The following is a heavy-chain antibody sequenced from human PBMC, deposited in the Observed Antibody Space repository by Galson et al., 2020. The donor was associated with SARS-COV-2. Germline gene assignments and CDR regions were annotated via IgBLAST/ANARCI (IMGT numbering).Heavy chain of an antibody. Sequence: SETLSLTCTVSGGSISNSIYYWGWIRQPPGKGLEWIGSIHSSGSPYYNPSLKTPVTISVDKSKNQFSLKLTSVTAADTAMYDGARDLSSYQLHDAFDIWGQGTMVSVSS. CDR1: GGSISNSIYY. D-gene: IGHD1-7*01. CDR2: IHSSGSP. CDR3: ARDLSSYQLHDAFDI. V-gene: IGHV4-39*07. J-gene: IGHJ3*02.